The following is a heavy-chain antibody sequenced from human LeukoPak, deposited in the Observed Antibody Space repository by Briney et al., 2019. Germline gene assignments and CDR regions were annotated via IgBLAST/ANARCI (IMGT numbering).Heavy chain of an antibody. Sequence: GGSLRLSCAASGFTFSSYAMSWVRQAPGKGLEWVSTISGSGGSTYYADSVKGRFTISRDNSKNTLSLQMHSLRVEDTAVYYCAKDLRGHGGAFDIWGQGTMVTVSS. V-gene: IGHV3-23*01. D-gene: IGHD3-10*01. J-gene: IGHJ3*02. CDR2: ISGSGGST. CDR3: AKDLRGHGGAFDI. CDR1: GFTFSSYA.